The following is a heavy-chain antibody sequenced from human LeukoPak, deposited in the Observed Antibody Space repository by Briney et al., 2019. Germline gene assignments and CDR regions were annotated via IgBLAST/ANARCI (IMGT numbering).Heavy chain of an antibody. J-gene: IGHJ4*02. CDR3: ARDLSVGYFDY. V-gene: IGHV3-20*04. Sequence: GGSLRLSCAASGFTFDDFGMGWVRQAPGKGLKWVSGIHWNDGSTGYADSVKGRFTISRDNAKNSLYLQMNSLRAEDTAVYYCARDLSVGYFDYWGQGTLVTVSS. CDR1: GFTFDDFG. CDR2: IHWNDGST. D-gene: IGHD3-16*01.